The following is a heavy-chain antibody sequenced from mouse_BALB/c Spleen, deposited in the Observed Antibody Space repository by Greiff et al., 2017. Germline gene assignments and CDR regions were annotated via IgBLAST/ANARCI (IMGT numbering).Heavy chain of an antibody. CDR2: ISSGGSYT. Sequence: EVKLMESGGGLVKPGGSLKLSCAASGFTFSSYAMSWVRQTPEKRLEWVATISSGGSYTYYPDSVKGRFTISRDNAKNTLYLQMSSLRSEDTAMYYCASLGAWFAYWGQGTLVTVSA. CDR1: GFTFSSYA. CDR3: ASLGAWFAY. J-gene: IGHJ3*01. D-gene: IGHD4-1*01. V-gene: IGHV5-9-3*01.